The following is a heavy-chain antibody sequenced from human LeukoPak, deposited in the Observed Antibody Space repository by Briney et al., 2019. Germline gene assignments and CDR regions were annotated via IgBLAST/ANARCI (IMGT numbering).Heavy chain of an antibody. CDR1: GFTLSSYW. Sequence: GGLRLSCAASGFTLSSYWMHWVRQAPEKGLVWVSRIDTDESSTNYADSVKGRFTISRDNAKNTLYLQMNSLRAEDTAVYYCARGLVGIDYWGQGTLVTVSS. CDR2: IDTDESST. J-gene: IGHJ4*02. V-gene: IGHV3-74*01. D-gene: IGHD1-26*01. CDR3: ARGLVGIDY.